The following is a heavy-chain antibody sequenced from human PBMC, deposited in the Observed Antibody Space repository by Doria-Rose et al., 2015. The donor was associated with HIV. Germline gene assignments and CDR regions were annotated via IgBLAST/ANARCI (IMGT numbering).Heavy chain of an antibody. V-gene: IGHV2-26*01. D-gene: IGHD6-13*01. CDR3: ARIKSSRWYHKYYFDF. J-gene: IGHJ4*02. CDR1: GVSLSSPGMG. Sequence: VTLKESGPVLVKPTETLTLTCTVSGVSLSSPGMGVSWIRQPPGKALEWLANIFSDAERSYKTSLKSRLTISRGTSKRQVVLTMTDMDPVDTATYYCARIKSSRWYHKYYFDFWGQGTLVIVSA. CDR2: IFSDAER.